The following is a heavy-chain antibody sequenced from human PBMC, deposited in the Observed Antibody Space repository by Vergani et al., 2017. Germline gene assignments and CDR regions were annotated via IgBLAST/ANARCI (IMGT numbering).Heavy chain of an antibody. V-gene: IGHV4-34*01. CDR2: INHSGST. CDR3: ARTKSYYDSSGFDY. Sequence: QVQLQQWGAGLLKPSETLSLTCAVYRGSFSDYYWSWIRQPPGKGLEWIGEINHSGSTYYNPSLKSRVTISVDTSKNQFSLKLSSVTAADTAVYYCARTKSYYDSSGFDYWGQGTLVTVSS. D-gene: IGHD3-22*01. J-gene: IGHJ4*02. CDR1: RGSFSDYY.